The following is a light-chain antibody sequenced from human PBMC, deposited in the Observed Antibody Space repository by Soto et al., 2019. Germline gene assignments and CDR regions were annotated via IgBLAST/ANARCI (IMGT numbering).Light chain of an antibody. CDR3: QQSYSPLTRT. J-gene: IGKJ1*01. CDR2: AAS. Sequence: DIQMTQSPSSLSASVGDRVTITCRASQTISSSLNWYQQKPGKAPNLLIYAASILQRGVPSRFSGSGSGTDFTLTISSLQPEDFATYYCQQSYSPLTRTFGQGTKVDI. CDR1: QTISSS. V-gene: IGKV1-39*01.